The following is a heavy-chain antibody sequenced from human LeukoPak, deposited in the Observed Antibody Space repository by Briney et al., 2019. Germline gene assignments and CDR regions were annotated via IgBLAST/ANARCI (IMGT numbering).Heavy chain of an antibody. CDR3: ARGPYSSRYDY. J-gene: IGHJ4*02. CDR2: IYCSVCT. D-gene: IGHD6-13*01. CDR1: GGSISSSY. Sequence: SETLSLTCTLSGGSISSSYWSWIRHPPGKGLEWIGYIYCSVCTEYNPSLKCRVTMSVDTSKNQFSLNLNCVTAADTAVYYCARGPYSSRYDYWGQGTVVTVSS. V-gene: IGHV4-59*01.